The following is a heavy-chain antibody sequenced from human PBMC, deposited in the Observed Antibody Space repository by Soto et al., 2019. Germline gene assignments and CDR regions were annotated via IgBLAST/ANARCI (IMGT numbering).Heavy chain of an antibody. V-gene: IGHV4-30-2*01. D-gene: IGHD3-9*01. CDR2: IYHSGST. J-gene: IGHJ6*02. Sequence: PSETLSLTCAVSGGSISSGGYSWSWIRQPPGKGLEWIGYIYHSGSTYYNPSLKSRVTISVDRSKNQFSLKLSSVTAADTAVYYCARASVDILTGYFSVRYGMDVWGQGTTVTVSS. CDR1: GGSISSGGYS. CDR3: ARASVDILTGYFSVRYGMDV.